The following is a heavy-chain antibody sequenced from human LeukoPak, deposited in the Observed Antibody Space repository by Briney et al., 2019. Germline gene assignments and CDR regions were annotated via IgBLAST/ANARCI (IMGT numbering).Heavy chain of an antibody. Sequence: GRSLRLSCIASGFTFGDYAMSWVRQAPGKGLEWVGFIRSRSYGGTTEYAASVRGRFTISRDNSKNTLYLQMNSLRAEDTAVYYCAREAVARNYFDYWGQGTLVTVSS. J-gene: IGHJ4*02. CDR2: IRSRSYGGTT. V-gene: IGHV3-49*04. D-gene: IGHD5-12*01. CDR3: AREAVARNYFDY. CDR1: GFTFGDYA.